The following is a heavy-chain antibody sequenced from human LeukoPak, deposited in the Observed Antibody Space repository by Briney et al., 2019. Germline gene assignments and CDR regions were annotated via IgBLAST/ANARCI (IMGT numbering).Heavy chain of an antibody. CDR1: GFTFSTYV. V-gene: IGHV3-64D*06. CDR2: ISSNGDNT. Sequence: GGSLRLSCSVSGFTFSTYVMHWVRKAPGKGLEYVSAISSNGDNTYYADSVKGRFTISRDNSKNTLYLQMSSLRPDDTAVYFCVRGTGYWGQGTLVTVSS. CDR3: VRGTGY. J-gene: IGHJ4*02.